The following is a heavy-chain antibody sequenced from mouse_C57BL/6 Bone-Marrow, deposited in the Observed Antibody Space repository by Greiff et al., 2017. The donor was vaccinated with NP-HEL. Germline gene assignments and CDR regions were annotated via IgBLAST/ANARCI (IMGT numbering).Heavy chain of an antibody. D-gene: IGHD5-1-1*01. CDR3: ANTGEYFDY. CDR1: GYTFTDYN. CDR2: INPNNGGT. Sequence: VQLQQSGPELVKPGASVQMSCKASGYTFTDYNMHWVKQSHGKSLEWIGYINPNNGGTSYNQKFKGKATLTVNKSSSTAYMELRSLTSEDSAVYYCANTGEYFDYWGQGTTLTVSS. J-gene: IGHJ2*01. V-gene: IGHV1-22*01.